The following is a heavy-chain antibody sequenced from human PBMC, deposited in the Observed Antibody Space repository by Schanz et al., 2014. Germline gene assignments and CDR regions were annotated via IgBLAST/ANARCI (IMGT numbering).Heavy chain of an antibody. CDR3: ARDGVAATTDFEY. CDR2: IRYDGSNK. D-gene: IGHD1-1*01. J-gene: IGHJ4*02. CDR1: GFTLSSYS. V-gene: IGHV3-30*02. Sequence: QEQLVESGGGAVQPGGSLRLSCAASGFTLSSYSIHWVRQAPGKGLEWVAFIRYDGSNKYYADSVKGRFTISRDNSKNTLSLQMNSLRPEDTAVYYCARDGVAATTDFEYWGQGALVTVSS.